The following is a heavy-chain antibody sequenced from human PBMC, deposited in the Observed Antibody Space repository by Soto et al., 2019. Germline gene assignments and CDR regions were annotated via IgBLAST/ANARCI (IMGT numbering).Heavy chain of an antibody. J-gene: IGHJ5*02. Sequence: SETLSLTCSVYGGSIGCYTWTWIRQAPGKGLEWIGEINHSGGTNYNSSLKSRVIISVDTTKNQFSLIVYSVTAADTAVYYCARDMHAGFTHYFDPWGQGTLVTVSS. CDR1: GGSIGCYT. V-gene: IGHV4-34*01. CDR3: ARDMHAGFTHYFDP. D-gene: IGHD1-26*01. CDR2: INHSGGT.